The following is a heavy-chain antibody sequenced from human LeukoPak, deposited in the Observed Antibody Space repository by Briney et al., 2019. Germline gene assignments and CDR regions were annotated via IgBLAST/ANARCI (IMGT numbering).Heavy chain of an antibody. J-gene: IGHJ3*02. V-gene: IGHV5-51*01. D-gene: IGHD3-22*01. CDR2: IYPGDSDT. CDR3: ARQHPNYYDSSDYYPDAFDI. Sequence: GESLKISCKGSGYSFTKSWIGWVRQRPGRGLEWMGMIYPGDSDTRYSPSFQGQVTISADKSINTAYLQWSSLKASDTAMYYCARQHPNYYDSSDYYPDAFDIWGQGTMVTVSS. CDR1: GYSFTKSW.